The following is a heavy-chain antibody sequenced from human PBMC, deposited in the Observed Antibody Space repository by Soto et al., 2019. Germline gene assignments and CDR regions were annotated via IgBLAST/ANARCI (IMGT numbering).Heavy chain of an antibody. CDR3: ARVPGGSGSYSDY. J-gene: IGHJ4*02. D-gene: IGHD3-10*01. CDR1: GFTFSSYA. Sequence: VQLVESGGGVVQPGRSLRLSCAASGFTFSSYAMHWVRQAPGKGLEWVSYISSSGSTIYYADSVKGRFTISRDNAKNSLYLQMNSLRAEDTAVYYCARVPGGSGSYSDYWGQGTLVTVSS. CDR2: ISSSGSTI. V-gene: IGHV3-48*04.